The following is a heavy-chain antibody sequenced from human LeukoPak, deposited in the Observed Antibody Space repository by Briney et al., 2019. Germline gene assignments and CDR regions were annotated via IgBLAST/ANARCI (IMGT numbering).Heavy chain of an antibody. J-gene: IGHJ5*01. CDR2: INGGGGST. CDR1: GFTFSGYA. V-gene: IGHV3-23*01. Sequence: GGSLRLSCTASGFTFSGYAMSWVRQAPGKGREGVSAINGGGGSTYYTDSVKGRFTISRDNSKNSLNLQMNSLRVDDTAVFYCARQIPGSGQGFDSWGQGTLVTVSS. D-gene: IGHD3-10*01. CDR3: ARQIPGSGQGFDS.